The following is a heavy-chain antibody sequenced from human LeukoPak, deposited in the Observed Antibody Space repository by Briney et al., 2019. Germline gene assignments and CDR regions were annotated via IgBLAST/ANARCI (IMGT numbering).Heavy chain of an antibody. CDR2: INHSGST. D-gene: IGHD4-23*01. CDR3: RSTVVTLADYFDY. J-gene: IGHJ4*02. CDR1: GGSISSGDYY. V-gene: IGHV4-39*07. Sequence: SETLSLTCTVSGGSISSGDYYWSWIRQPPGKGLEWIGEINHSGSTNYNPSLKSRVTISVDTSKNQFSLKLSSVTAADTAVYYCRSTVVTLADYFDYWGQGTLVTVSS.